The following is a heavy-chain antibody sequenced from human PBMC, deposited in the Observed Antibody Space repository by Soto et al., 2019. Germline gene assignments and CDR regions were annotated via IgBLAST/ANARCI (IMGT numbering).Heavy chain of an antibody. Sequence: QVQLQQWGAGLLKPSETLSLTCAVYGGSFSGYYWSWIRQPPGKGLQWIGEINHSGSTNANPSLTSRVTISVGRSKTQFSLRLSSVTAADTAVYYCARLGYCSSTSCLHAFDIWGQGTMVTVSS. CDR2: INHSGST. V-gene: IGHV4-34*01. D-gene: IGHD2-2*01. CDR1: GGSFSGYY. CDR3: ARLGYCSSTSCLHAFDI. J-gene: IGHJ3*02.